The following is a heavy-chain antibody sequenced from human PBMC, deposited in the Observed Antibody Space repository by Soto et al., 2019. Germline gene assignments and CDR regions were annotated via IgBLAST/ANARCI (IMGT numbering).Heavy chain of an antibody. D-gene: IGHD5-18*01. J-gene: IGHJ4*02. CDR2: ISGSGGST. CDR3: ATNVDTSMVDY. V-gene: IGHV3-23*01. CDR1: GFTFSSYA. Sequence: GGSQRLSCAASGFTFSSYAMRWVRQAPGKGLEWVSAISGSGGSTYYADSVKGWFTISRDNSKNTLYLQNNSLRAEDTAVYYCATNVDTSMVDYWGQGALVTVSS.